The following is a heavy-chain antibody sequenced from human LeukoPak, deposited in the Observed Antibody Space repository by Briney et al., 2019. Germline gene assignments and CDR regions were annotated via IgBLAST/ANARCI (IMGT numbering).Heavy chain of an antibody. CDR1: GGSISSSSYY. CDR2: IYYSGST. D-gene: IGHD3-22*01. Sequence: SETLSLTCTVSGGSISSSSYYWGWIRQPPGKGLEWIGSIYYSGSTYYNPSLKSRVIISVDTSKNQFSLKLSSVTAADTAVYYCARVWNYYDSSGDDAFDIWGQGTMVTVSS. CDR3: ARVWNYYDSSGDDAFDI. J-gene: IGHJ3*02. V-gene: IGHV4-39*07.